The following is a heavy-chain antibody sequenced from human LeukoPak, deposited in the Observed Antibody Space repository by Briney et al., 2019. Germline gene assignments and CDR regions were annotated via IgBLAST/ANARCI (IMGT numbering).Heavy chain of an antibody. CDR3: ARDESIVVVVAARPYYFDY. CDR1: GFTFSSYA. J-gene: IGHJ4*02. V-gene: IGHV3-30-3*01. D-gene: IGHD2-15*01. CDR2: ISYDGSNK. Sequence: TGGSLRLSCAASGFTFSSYAMHWVRQAPGKGLEWVAVISYDGSNKYYADSVKGRFTISRDNSKNTLYLQMNSLRAEDTAVYHCARDESIVVVVAARPYYFDYWGQGTLVTVSS.